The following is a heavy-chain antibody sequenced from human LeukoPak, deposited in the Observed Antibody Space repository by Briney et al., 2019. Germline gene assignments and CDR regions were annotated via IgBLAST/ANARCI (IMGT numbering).Heavy chain of an antibody. CDR2: ISSSSSSI. Sequence: PGGSLRLSCAASGFTFNTYSMNWVRQAPGKGLEWVSYISSSSSSIYYADSVKGRFTISRDNAKNSLYLQMNSLRAEDTAVYYCARVGYCSSISCYHGDYWAREPLVTVPS. CDR3: ARVGYCSSISCYHGDY. D-gene: IGHD2-2*01. V-gene: IGHV3-48*01. J-gene: IGHJ4*02. CDR1: GFTFNTYS.